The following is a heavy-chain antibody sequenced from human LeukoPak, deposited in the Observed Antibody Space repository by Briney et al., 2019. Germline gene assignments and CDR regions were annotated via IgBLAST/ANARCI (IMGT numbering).Heavy chain of an antibody. Sequence: PSETLSLTCTVSGGSISSYYWSWIRQPAGKGLESIGHISTSGSTNYNPSLKSRVTMSVDTSKNQFSLKLSSVTAADTAVYYCARAFYPGYYSYMAVWGKGTTVTVSS. D-gene: IGHD3-3*02. CDR1: GGSISSYY. J-gene: IGHJ6*03. CDR2: ISTSGST. CDR3: ARAFYPGYYSYMAV. V-gene: IGHV4-4*07.